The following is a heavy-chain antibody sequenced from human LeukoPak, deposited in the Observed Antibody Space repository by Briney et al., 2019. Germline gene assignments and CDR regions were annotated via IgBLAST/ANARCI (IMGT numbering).Heavy chain of an antibody. CDR1: GFTFSSYA. J-gene: IGHJ4*02. CDR3: ARDSHPLVGATTFDY. D-gene: IGHD1-26*01. Sequence: GGSLRLSCAASGFTFSSYAMHWVRQAPGKGLEWVAVIPYDGSNKYYADSVNGRFTISRDNSKNTLYLQMNSLRAEDTPVYYCARDSHPLVGATTFDYWGQGTLVTVSS. CDR2: IPYDGSNK. V-gene: IGHV3-30-3*01.